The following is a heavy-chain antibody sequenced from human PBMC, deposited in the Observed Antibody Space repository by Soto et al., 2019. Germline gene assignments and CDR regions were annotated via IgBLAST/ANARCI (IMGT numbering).Heavy chain of an antibody. D-gene: IGHD2-15*01. V-gene: IGHV1-18*01. CDR1: GGTFISYA. CDR3: ARSSGPAFDI. J-gene: IGHJ3*02. Sequence: ASVKVSCKASGGTFISYAISWVRQAPGQGLEWMGWINANSGGTNYAQKLQGRVTMTRDTSTSTAYMELRSLRSDDTAVYYCARSSGPAFDIWGQGTMVTVSS. CDR2: INANSGGT.